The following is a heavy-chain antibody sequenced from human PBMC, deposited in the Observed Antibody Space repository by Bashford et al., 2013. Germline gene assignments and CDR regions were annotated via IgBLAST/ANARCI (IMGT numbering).Heavy chain of an antibody. D-gene: IGHD5-18*01. Sequence: SVKVSCKASGGTFSSYAISWVRQAPGQGLEWMGGIIPIFGTANYAQKFQGRVTITADESTSTAYMELSSLRSEDTAVYYCARDGDTAMVINYYYYMDVWGKGTTVTVSS. V-gene: IGHV1-69*13. CDR3: ARDGDTAMVINYYYYMDV. CDR2: IIPIFGTA. J-gene: IGHJ6*03. CDR1: GGTFSSYA.